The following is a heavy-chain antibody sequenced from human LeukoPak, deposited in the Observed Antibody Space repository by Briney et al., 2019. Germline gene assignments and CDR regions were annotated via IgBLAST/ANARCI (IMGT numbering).Heavy chain of an antibody. CDR2: IYYSGST. J-gene: IGHJ2*01. CDR1: GGSLTRYH. CDR3: ARHYGGNSIWYFDL. V-gene: IGHV4-59*08. Sequence: SETLSPTCTVSGGSLTRYHWGWIRQPPGKGLEWIGCIYYSGSTSYDPSLKSRVTISGDTSKNQFSLKLSSVTAADTAVYYCARHYGGNSIWYFDLWGRGTLVTVSS. D-gene: IGHD4-23*01.